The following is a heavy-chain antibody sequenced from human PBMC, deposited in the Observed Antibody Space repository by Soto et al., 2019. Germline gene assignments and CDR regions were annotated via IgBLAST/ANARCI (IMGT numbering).Heavy chain of an antibody. CDR2: ISAFNGNT. CDR3: AKDLRFLMYNWFDP. V-gene: IGHV1-18*01. D-gene: IGHD3-3*01. Sequence: QVQLVQSGAEVKKPGASVKVSCKASGYTFTSYGITWVRQAPGQGLEWMGRISAFNGNTNYAQKLQGRVTTTTDKSTSTAYMELRSLRSDDTAVYYCAKDLRFLMYNWFDPWGQGTLVTVSS. CDR1: GYTFTSYG. J-gene: IGHJ5*02.